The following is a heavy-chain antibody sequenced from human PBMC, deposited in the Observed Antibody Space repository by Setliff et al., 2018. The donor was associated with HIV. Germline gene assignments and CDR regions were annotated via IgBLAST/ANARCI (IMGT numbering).Heavy chain of an antibody. CDR1: RYTLTELS. CDR3: AAKRRYNYDLKGPLDY. V-gene: IGHV1-24*01. CDR2: FDPEHRKT. D-gene: IGHD5-18*01. Sequence: ASVKVSCKVSRYTLTELSMHWVRQAPGKGLEWMGSFDPEHRKTLYTQKFQGRVTMTQDTSTDTAYMELSSLRSDDTAVYYCAAKRRYNYDLKGPLDYWAQGTLVTVSS. J-gene: IGHJ4*02.